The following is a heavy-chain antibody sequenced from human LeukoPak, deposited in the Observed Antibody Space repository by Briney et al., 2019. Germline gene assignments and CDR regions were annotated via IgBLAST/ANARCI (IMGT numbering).Heavy chain of an antibody. CDR2: INHSGST. CDR1: GGSFSGYY. V-gene: IGHV4-34*01. D-gene: IGHD3-22*01. Sequence: SETLSLTCAIYGGSFSGYYWSWIRQPPGKGLEWIGEINHSGSTNYNPSLKSRVTISVDTSKNQFSLKLSSVTAADTAVYYCARDLLYYYDSSGYWVTYYYYMDVWGKGTTVTVSS. J-gene: IGHJ6*03. CDR3: ARDLLYYYDSSGYWVTYYYYMDV.